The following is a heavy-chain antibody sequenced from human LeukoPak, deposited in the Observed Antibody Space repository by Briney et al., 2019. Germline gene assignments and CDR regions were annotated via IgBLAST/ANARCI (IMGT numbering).Heavy chain of an antibody. CDR1: GFTFSSYG. V-gene: IGHV3-7*01. CDR3: ARDQGFSYYFYYMDV. J-gene: IGHJ6*03. CDR2: INQDGSEK. D-gene: IGHD3-3*01. Sequence: TGGSLRLSCAASGFTFSSYGMSWVRQAPGKGLEWVVNINQDGSEKYYVDSVKGRFTISRDNAKNSLYLQMNSLRAEDTAVYYCARDQGFSYYFYYMDVWGKGTTVTVSS.